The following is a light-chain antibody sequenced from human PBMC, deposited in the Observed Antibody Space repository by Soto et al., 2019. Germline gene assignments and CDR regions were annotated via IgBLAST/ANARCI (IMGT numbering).Light chain of an antibody. CDR3: QQYGSSPFT. Sequence: EIVLTQSPGTLSLSPGERATLSCRASQSVSSINLAWYQQKPGQAPRLLIYGASSSATGIPDRFNGSGSGTDFTLTISILEPEDFAVYYCQQYGSSPFTFGPGTKVDIK. CDR2: GAS. J-gene: IGKJ3*01. V-gene: IGKV3-20*01. CDR1: QSVSSIN.